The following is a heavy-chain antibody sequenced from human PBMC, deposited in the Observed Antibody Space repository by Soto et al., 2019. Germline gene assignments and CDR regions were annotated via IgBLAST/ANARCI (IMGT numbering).Heavy chain of an antibody. V-gene: IGHV3-9*01. D-gene: IGHD4-17*01. CDR2: ISWNSGTI. CDR1: GFTFDDYA. Sequence: GGSLRLSCAASGFTFDDYAMHWVRQAPGKGLEWVSGISWNSGTIGYADSVKGRFTISRDNAKNSLYLQMNSLRAEDTALYYCAKGGSATVTYYYMDVWGKGTTVTVSS. CDR3: AKGGSATVTYYYMDV. J-gene: IGHJ6*03.